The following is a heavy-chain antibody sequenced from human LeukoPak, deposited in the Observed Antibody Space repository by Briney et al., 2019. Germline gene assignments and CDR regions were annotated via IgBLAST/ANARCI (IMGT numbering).Heavy chain of an antibody. CDR3: ARGMYYFDY. D-gene: IGHD3-10*01. CDR2: IYYSGST. CDR1: GGSISNYY. V-gene: IGHV4-59*08. Sequence: SETLSLTCTVSGGSISNYYWSWIRPPPGKGLEWIGYIYYSGSTNYNPSLKSRVTISVDTSKNQFSLKLSSVTAADTAVYYCARGMYYFDYWGQGTLVTVSS. J-gene: IGHJ4*02.